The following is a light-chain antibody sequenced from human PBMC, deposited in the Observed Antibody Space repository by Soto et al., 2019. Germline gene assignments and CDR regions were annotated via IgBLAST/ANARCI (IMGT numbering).Light chain of an antibody. CDR2: GAS. V-gene: IGKV3-15*01. J-gene: IGKJ1*01. CDR3: QQYNNWPWT. CDR1: QSVSSN. Sequence: ESVLTQSPGTLSLSPGERATLSFRASQSVSSNYLAWYQQKPGQAPRLLIYGASTRATGIPARFSGSGSGTEFTLTISSLQSEDFAVYYCQQYNNWPWTFGQGTKVDI.